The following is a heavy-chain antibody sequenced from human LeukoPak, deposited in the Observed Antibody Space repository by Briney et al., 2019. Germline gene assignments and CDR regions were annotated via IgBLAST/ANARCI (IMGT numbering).Heavy chain of an antibody. CDR2: IYYSGST. CDR1: GGSISSSYYY. CDR3: ARDSNILTGYRDAFDI. V-gene: IGHV4-61*01. J-gene: IGHJ3*02. Sequence: PSETLSLTCTVSGGSISSSYYYWGWIRQPPGKGLEWIGYIYYSGSTNYDPSLKSRVTISVDTSKNQFSLKLSSVTAADTAVYYCARDSNILTGYRDAFDIWGQGTMVTVSS. D-gene: IGHD3-9*01.